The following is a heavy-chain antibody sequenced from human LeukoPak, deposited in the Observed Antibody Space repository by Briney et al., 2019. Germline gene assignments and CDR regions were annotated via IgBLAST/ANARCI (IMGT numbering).Heavy chain of an antibody. J-gene: IGHJ3*01. Sequence: GGSLRLSCAASGFTFSDYYMSWIRQAPGKGLEWVSYISNSGNTIYYADSVKGRFTISRDNAKNSLYLQMNSLRAEDTAVYYRSAGEGYYDSSDYYSAWAFNVWGQGTMVTVSS. CDR3: SAGEGYYDSSDYYSAWAFNV. V-gene: IGHV3-11*04. D-gene: IGHD3-22*01. CDR1: GFTFSDYY. CDR2: ISNSGNTI.